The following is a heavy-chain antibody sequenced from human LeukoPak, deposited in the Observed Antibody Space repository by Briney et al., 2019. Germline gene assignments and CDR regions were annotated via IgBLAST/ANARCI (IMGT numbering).Heavy chain of an antibody. V-gene: IGHV4-4*07. CDR3: ARDGRAARPDYYYYYGMDV. D-gene: IGHD6-6*01. CDR2: IYTSGST. Sequence: PSETLSLTCTVSGGSISSYYWSWLRQPAGKGLEWIGRIYTSGSTNYNPSLKSRVTMSVDTCKNQFSLKLSSVTAADTAVYYCARDGRAARPDYYYYYGMDVWGQGTTVTVSS. J-gene: IGHJ6*02. CDR1: GGSISSYY.